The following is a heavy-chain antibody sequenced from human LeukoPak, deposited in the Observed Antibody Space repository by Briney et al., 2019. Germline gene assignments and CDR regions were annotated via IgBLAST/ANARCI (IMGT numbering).Heavy chain of an antibody. D-gene: IGHD1-7*01. CDR1: GGTFRYYA. CDR3: ARVAAGTTFMDNWFDP. CDR2: LIPMFGTT. Sequence: VASVKVSCKTSGGTFRYYAIGWVQQAPGHGLEWMGGLIPMFGTTNYAQQFQGRVTITADESTTTSYMELSRLRFEDTAVYFCARVAAGTTFMDNWFDPWGQGTLVTVSS. V-gene: IGHV1-69*01. J-gene: IGHJ5*02.